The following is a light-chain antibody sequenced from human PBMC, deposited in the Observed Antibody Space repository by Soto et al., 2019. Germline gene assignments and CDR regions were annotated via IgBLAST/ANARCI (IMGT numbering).Light chain of an antibody. CDR3: QQYGSSIT. CDR1: QSVSRR. V-gene: IGKV3-20*01. Sequence: VVLTQSPGTLSLSPGGRATLSCRASQSVSRRLAWYQQKPGQAPRLLIYGTSSRATGIPDRFSGSGSGTDFTLTISRLEPEDFAVFYCQQYGSSITFGQGTRLEIK. J-gene: IGKJ5*01. CDR2: GTS.